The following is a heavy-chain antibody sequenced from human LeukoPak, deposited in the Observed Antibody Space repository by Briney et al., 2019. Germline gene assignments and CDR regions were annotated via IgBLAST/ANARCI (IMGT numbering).Heavy chain of an antibody. CDR1: GYTFTDYY. Sequence: ASVKVSCKASGYTFTDYYVHWVRQAPGHGLEWMGLIKPDSGGTNFEQKFQGRVTMTRDTSISTAYMELSRLRSDDTAVYYCATRALRLGELSPLDYWGQGTLVTVSS. CDR2: IKPDSGGT. J-gene: IGHJ4*02. V-gene: IGHV1-2*02. D-gene: IGHD3-16*02. CDR3: ATRALRLGELSPLDY.